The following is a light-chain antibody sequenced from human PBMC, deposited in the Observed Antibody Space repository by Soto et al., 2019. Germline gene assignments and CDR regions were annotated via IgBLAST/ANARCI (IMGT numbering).Light chain of an antibody. J-gene: IGKJ5*01. CDR3: QQLNSYRIT. CDR2: AAS. V-gene: IGKV1-9*01. CDR1: QGISSY. Sequence: IQVTQSPSSLSAYVGDRVTITCRASQGISSYLAWYQQKPGKAPKLLIYAASTLQSWVPSRFSGSGSGTDFTLTISSLQPEDFATYYCQQLNSYRITFGQGTRLEIK.